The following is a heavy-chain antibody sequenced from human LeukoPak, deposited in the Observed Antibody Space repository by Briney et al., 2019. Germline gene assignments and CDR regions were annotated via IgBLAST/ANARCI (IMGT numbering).Heavy chain of an antibody. CDR1: GFTFSSYA. V-gene: IGHV3-30-3*01. D-gene: IGHD5-24*01. Sequence: GRSLRLSCAASGFTFSSYAMHWVRQAPGKGLEWVAVISYDGSNKYYADSVKGRFTISRDNSKNTLYLQMNSLRAEDTAVYYCAREGDGYPDYWGQGTLVTVSS. CDR2: ISYDGSNK. J-gene: IGHJ4*02. CDR3: AREGDGYPDY.